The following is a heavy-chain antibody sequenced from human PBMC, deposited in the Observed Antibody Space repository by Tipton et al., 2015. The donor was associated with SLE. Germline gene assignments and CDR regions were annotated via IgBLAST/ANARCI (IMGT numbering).Heavy chain of an antibody. CDR2: ISAYNGNT. Sequence: QVQLVQSGAEVKKPGASVKVSCKVSGYTLSSYGISWVRQAPGQGLEWMGWISAYNGNTNYAQKFQGRVTMTTDTSTRTAYMELRSLSSDDTAVYYCARDAYYDFWSAYSNWFDPWGQGTLVTVSS. V-gene: IGHV1-18*01. J-gene: IGHJ5*02. D-gene: IGHD3-3*01. CDR1: GYTLSSYG. CDR3: ARDAYYDFWSAYSNWFDP.